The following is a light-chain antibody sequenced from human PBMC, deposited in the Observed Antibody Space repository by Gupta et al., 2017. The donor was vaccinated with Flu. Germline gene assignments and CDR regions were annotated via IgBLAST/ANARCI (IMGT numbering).Light chain of an antibody. CDR1: SSDVGSYNL. V-gene: IGLV2-23*01. CDR3: CADAGSSTYV. CDR2: EGS. J-gene: IGLJ1*01. Sequence: QSALPQTASVSGSPGQSITISCTGTSSDVGSYNLVSWYQQHPGKAPKLMIYEGSKRPAGVSTRFSGSKSGNTASLTISVRQAEDAADYYCCADAGSSTYVFGTGTKVTVL.